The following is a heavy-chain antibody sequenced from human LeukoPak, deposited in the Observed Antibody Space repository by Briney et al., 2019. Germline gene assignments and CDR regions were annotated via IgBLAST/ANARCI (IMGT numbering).Heavy chain of an antibody. CDR1: GYTFTSYD. D-gene: IGHD3-22*01. J-gene: IGHJ4*02. CDR3: ARGSLMIGPKIDY. Sequence: ASVTVSCKASGYTFTSYDINWVRQATGQGLEWMGWMNPNSGNTGYAQRFQGRVTMTRNTSISTAYMELSSLRSEDTAVYYCARGSLMIGPKIDYWGQGTLVTVSS. V-gene: IGHV1-8*01. CDR2: MNPNSGNT.